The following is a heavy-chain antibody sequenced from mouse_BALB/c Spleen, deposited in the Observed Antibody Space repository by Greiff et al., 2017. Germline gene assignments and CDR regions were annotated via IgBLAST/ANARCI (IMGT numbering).Heavy chain of an antibody. V-gene: IGHV5-9-4*01. CDR2: ISSGGSYT. CDR1: GFTFSSYA. D-gene: IGHD2-1*01. CDR3: ARRDYYGNYDY. J-gene: IGHJ2*01. Sequence: EVKLMESGGGLVKPGGSLKLSCAASGFTFSSYAMSWVRQSPEKRLEWVAEISSGGSYTYYPDTVTGRFTISRDNAKNTLYLEMSSLRSEDMAMYYCARRDYYGNYDYWGQGTTLTVSS.